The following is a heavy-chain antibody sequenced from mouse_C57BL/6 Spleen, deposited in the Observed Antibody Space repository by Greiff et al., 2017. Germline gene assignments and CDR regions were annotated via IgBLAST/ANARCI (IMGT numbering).Heavy chain of an antibody. D-gene: IGHD2-3*01. J-gene: IGHJ2*01. Sequence: VQLQQPGAELVKPGASVKMSCKASGYTFTSYWITWVKQRPGQGLEWIGDIYPGSGSPNYNEKFKSKATLTVDTSSSTAYMQLSSLTSEDSAVYYCARSYDGYPYYFDYWGQGTTLTVSS. CDR3: ARSYDGYPYYFDY. CDR2: IYPGSGSP. V-gene: IGHV1-55*01. CDR1: GYTFTSYW.